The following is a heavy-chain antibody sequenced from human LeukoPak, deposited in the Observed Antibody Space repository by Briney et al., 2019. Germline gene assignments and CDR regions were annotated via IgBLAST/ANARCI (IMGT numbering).Heavy chain of an antibody. D-gene: IGHD2-15*01. CDR2: ISAYNGNT. V-gene: IGHV1-18*01. Sequence: PVASVKVSCKASGYTFTSYGISWVRQAPGQGLEWMGWISAYNGNTNYAQKLQGRVTMTTDTSTSTAYMELRSLRSDDTAVYYCARDAVVVADYGMDVWGQGTTVTVSS. CDR3: ARDAVVVADYGMDV. CDR1: GYTFTSYG. J-gene: IGHJ6*02.